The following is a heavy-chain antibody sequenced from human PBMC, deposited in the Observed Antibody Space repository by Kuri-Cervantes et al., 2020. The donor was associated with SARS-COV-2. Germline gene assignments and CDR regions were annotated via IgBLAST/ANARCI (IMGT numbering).Heavy chain of an antibody. CDR3: ARYYDSGVPYGFDI. CDR2: IDWDDER. Sequence: SGPTLVKPTQTLTLTCTFSGFSLSTSGMCVSWIRQPPGQAPEWLARIDWDDERYYSSSLRTRLTISKDTFRNQVVLTMNNMDPVDTATYYCARYYDSGVPYGFDIRDQGTKVTVSS. D-gene: IGHD3-22*01. J-gene: IGHJ3*02. CDR1: GFSLSTSGMC. V-gene: IGHV2-70*11.